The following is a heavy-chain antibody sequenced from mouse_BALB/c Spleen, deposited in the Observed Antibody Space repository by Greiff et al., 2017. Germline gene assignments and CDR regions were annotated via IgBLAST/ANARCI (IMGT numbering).Heavy chain of an antibody. CDR1: GYSITSDYA. CDR3: ARRDYGSSPFAY. CDR2: ISYSGST. V-gene: IGHV3-2*02. J-gene: IGHJ3*01. Sequence: EVKLEESGPGLVKPSQSLSLTCSVTGYSITSDYAWNWIRQFPGNKLEWMGYISYSGSTSYNPSLKSRISITRDTSKNQFFLQLNSVTTEDTATYYCARRDYGSSPFAYWGQGTLVTVSA. D-gene: IGHD1-1*01.